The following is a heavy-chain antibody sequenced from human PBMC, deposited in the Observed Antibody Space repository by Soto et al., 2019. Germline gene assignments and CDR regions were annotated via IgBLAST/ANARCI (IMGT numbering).Heavy chain of an antibody. CDR2: ISNSGST. CDR1: GGSVTSDEDY. CDR3: ATESGSTYGYFDH. Sequence: SETLSLTCTVSGGSVTSDEDYWTWIRQSPGKGLEWIGYISNSGSTGYNPSLKTRLSMSVDRSKNQFTLRLTSVTAADTAVYFCATESGSTYGYFDHWGQGTQVTSPQ. J-gene: IGHJ4*02. D-gene: IGHD5-18*01. V-gene: IGHV4-30-4*01.